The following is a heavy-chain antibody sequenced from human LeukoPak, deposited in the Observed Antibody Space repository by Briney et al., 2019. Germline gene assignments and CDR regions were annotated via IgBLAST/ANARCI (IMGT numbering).Heavy chain of an antibody. CDR1: GGSISSYY. Sequence: SETLSLTCTVSGGSISSYYWSWIRQPPGKGLEWIGYFYYSGSTNYNPSLQSRVTMSLDTSKNQLSLRLSSVTAADTAVYYCARSIAVAGTPYYFDYWGQGTLVTVSS. J-gene: IGHJ4*02. V-gene: IGHV4-59*01. D-gene: IGHD6-19*01. CDR3: ARSIAVAGTPYYFDY. CDR2: FYYSGST.